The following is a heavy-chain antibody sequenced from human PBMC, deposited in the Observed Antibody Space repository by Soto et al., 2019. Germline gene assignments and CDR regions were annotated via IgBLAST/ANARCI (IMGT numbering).Heavy chain of an antibody. Sequence: QVQLQESGPGLVKPSGTLSLTCAVSGGSISSSSWWSWVRQPPGKGLEWIGEIYHSVSTNYNPSLKSRVTISVDKSKNQFSLKLSSVTAADTAVYYCARVRDCSSTSCYVFDYWGQGTLVTVSS. CDR3: ARVRDCSSTSCYVFDY. CDR2: IYHSVST. J-gene: IGHJ4*02. CDR1: GGSISSSSW. V-gene: IGHV4-4*02. D-gene: IGHD2-2*01.